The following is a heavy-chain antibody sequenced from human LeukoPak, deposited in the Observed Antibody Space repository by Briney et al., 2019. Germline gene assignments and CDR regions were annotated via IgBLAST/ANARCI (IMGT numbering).Heavy chain of an antibody. CDR1: GFTFSNYA. Sequence: GGSLRLSCAASGFTFSNYAIHWVRQTPGRGLEWVAVISYDGSNKYYADSVKGRFTISRDNSKNTLYLQMNSLGPEDTAVYYCARSASGSYPYWGQGTLVTVSS. V-gene: IGHV3-30-3*01. CDR3: ARSASGSYPY. CDR2: ISYDGSNK. D-gene: IGHD3-10*01. J-gene: IGHJ4*02.